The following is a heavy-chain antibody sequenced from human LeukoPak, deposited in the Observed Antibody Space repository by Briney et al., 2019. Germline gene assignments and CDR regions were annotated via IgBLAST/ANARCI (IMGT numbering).Heavy chain of an antibody. J-gene: IGHJ6*02. Sequence: GRSLRLSCAASGFTFSSYAMHWVRQAPGEGLEWVAVISYDGSNKYYADSVKGRFTISRDNSKYTLYLQMNSLRAEDTAVYYCAKGRYYDILTGYDGMDVWGQGTTVTVSS. CDR3: AKGRYYDILTGYDGMDV. CDR1: GFTFSSYA. D-gene: IGHD3-9*01. V-gene: IGHV3-30-3*01. CDR2: ISYDGSNK.